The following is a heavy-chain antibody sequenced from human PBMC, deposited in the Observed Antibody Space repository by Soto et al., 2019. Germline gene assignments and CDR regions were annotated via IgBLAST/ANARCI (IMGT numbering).Heavy chain of an antibody. J-gene: IGHJ6*02. CDR1: GFTFSSYA. D-gene: IGHD2-15*01. V-gene: IGHV3-30-3*01. CDR2: ISYDGSNK. CDR3: ALMERGGSFPPYYYYGMDV. Sequence: PGGSLRLSCAASGFTFSSYAMHWVRQAPGKGLEWVAVISYDGSNKYYADSVKGRFTISRDNSKNTLYLQMSSLRAEDTAVYYCALMERGGSFPPYYYYGMDVWGQGTTVTVSS.